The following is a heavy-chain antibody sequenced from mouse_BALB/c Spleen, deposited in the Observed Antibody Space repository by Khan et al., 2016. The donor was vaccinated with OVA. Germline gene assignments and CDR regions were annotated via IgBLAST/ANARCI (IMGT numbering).Heavy chain of an antibody. CDR1: GFTFSSYS. D-gene: IGHD1-1*01. V-gene: IGHV5-6-4*01. CDR2: ITSGGSYT. Sequence: EVELVESGGGLVKPGGSLRLSCAASGFTFSSYSMSWVRQTPEKRLEWVATITSGGSYTYYPDSVQGRFTISRDNAKNTLYLQMSSLKSEDTAIDYCTRDRNYYGSSFYFDYGGQGTTLTVSS. CDR3: TRDRNYYGSSFYFDY. J-gene: IGHJ2*01.